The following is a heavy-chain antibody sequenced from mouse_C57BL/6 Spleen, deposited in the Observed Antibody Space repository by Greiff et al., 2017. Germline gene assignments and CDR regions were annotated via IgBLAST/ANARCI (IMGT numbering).Heavy chain of an antibody. CDR2: IHPSDSDT. Sequence: QVQLQQPGAELVKPGASVKVSCKASGYTFTSYWMHWVKQRPGQGLEWIGRIHPSDSDTNYNQKFKGKATLTVDKSSSTAYMQLSSLTSEDSAVYYCASLITTVVADWYFDVWGTGTTVTVSS. CDR3: ASLITTVVADWYFDV. J-gene: IGHJ1*03. CDR1: GYTFTSYW. V-gene: IGHV1-74*01. D-gene: IGHD1-1*01.